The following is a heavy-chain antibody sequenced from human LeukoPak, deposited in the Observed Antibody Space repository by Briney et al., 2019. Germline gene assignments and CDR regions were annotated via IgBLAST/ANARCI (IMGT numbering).Heavy chain of an antibody. Sequence: SETLSLTCAVSGGSISSGGYSWSRIRQPPGKGLEWIGYIYHSGSTYYNPSLKSRVTISVDRSKNQFSLKLSSVTAADTAVYYCASDYYYGSGSYSSWGQGTLVTVSS. CDR3: ASDYYYGSGSYSS. V-gene: IGHV4-30-2*01. J-gene: IGHJ5*02. CDR1: GGSISSGGYS. D-gene: IGHD3-10*01. CDR2: IYHSGST.